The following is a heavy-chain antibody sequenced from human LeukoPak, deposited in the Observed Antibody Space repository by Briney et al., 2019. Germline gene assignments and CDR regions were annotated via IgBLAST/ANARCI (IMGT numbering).Heavy chain of an antibody. CDR2: ISSSSSYI. V-gene: IGHV3-21*01. CDR3: AGSGSWYDEWFDP. CDR1: GFTFSSYS. J-gene: IGHJ5*02. Sequence: PGGSLRLSCAASGFTFSSYSMNWVRQAPGKGLEWVSSISSSSSYIYYADSVKGRFTISRGNAKNSLYLQMNSLRAEDTAVYYCAGSGSWYDEWFDPWGQGTLVTVSS. D-gene: IGHD6-13*01.